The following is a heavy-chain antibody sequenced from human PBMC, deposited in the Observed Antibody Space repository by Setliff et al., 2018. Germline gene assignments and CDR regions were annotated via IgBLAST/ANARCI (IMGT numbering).Heavy chain of an antibody. CDR1: GFTFSSYS. CDR3: AKNGFGVVALGVNNWFDP. V-gene: IGHV3-7*03. Sequence: GGSLRLSCAASGFTFSSYSMNWVRQAPGKGLEWVANIKQDGSDKYYVDSVKGRFTISRDNAKNSLYLQMNNLRAEDTAVYYCAKNGFGVVALGVNNWFDPWGQGTLVTVSS. CDR2: IKQDGSDK. J-gene: IGHJ5*02. D-gene: IGHD3-10*01.